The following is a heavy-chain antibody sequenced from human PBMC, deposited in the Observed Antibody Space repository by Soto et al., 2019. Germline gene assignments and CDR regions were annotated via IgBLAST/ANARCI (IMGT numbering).Heavy chain of an antibody. Sequence: PSETLSLTCTVSGGSISSGGYYWSWIRQHPGKGLEWIGYIYYSGSTYYNPSLKSRVTISVDTSKNQFSLKLSSVTAADTAVYYCAKEKFRRGPSPMYAMDLWGQGTTVTVSS. CDR2: IYYSGST. J-gene: IGHJ6*02. CDR1: GGSISSGGYY. D-gene: IGHD5-12*01. V-gene: IGHV4-31*03. CDR3: AKEKFRRGPSPMYAMDL.